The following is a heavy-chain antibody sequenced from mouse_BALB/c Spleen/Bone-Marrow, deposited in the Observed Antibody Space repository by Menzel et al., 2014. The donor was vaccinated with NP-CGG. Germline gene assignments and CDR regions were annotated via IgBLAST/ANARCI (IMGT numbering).Heavy chain of an antibody. CDR2: ISTYSGNT. Sequence: QVQLQQSGPELVRPGVSVKISCKGSGYTFTDYAMHWVKQSHAKSLEWIGVISTYSGNTNYNQKFKGKATMTAYKSSITSYIELPTLTSDYSPIYYSSRPRHLGLSFYAIYYLGQGTSVTVSS. CDR1: GYTFTDYA. D-gene: IGHD3-2*01. J-gene: IGHJ4*01. CDR3: SRPRHLGLSFYAIYY. V-gene: IGHV1-67*01.